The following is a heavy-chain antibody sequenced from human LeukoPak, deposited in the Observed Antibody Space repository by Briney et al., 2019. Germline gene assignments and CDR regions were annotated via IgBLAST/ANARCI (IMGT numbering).Heavy chain of an antibody. V-gene: IGHV3-48*04. CDR2: ISDTSSTI. J-gene: IGHJ4*02. D-gene: IGHD5-18*01. Sequence: AGGSLRLSCAASGFTYNIFGMNWVRQAPGKGLEWISYISDTSSTIYYADSVKGRFTISRDNAKNALYLQMNSLTAEDTALYHCARDRSYGSFDFWGQGTLVTVSS. CDR3: ARDRSYGSFDF. CDR1: GFTYNIFG.